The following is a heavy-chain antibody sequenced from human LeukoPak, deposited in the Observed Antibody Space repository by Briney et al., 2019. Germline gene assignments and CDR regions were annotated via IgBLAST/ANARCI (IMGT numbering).Heavy chain of an antibody. J-gene: IGHJ4*02. Sequence: GESLKISCKASGYSFTTYWIAWVRPMPGKGLEWMGIIYPGDSDTRYSPSFQGQVTISADKSISTAYLQWSSLKASDTAMYYCARTPKISHGLDYWGQGTLVTVSS. CDR1: GYSFTTYW. CDR3: ARTPKISHGLDY. CDR2: IYPGDSDT. V-gene: IGHV5-51*01.